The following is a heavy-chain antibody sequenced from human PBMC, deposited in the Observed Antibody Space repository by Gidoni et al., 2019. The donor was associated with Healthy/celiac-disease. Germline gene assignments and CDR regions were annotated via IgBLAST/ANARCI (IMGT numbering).Heavy chain of an antibody. CDR2: IYYSGST. J-gene: IGHJ2*01. CDR1: GGSISSSSYY. D-gene: IGHD2-15*01. V-gene: IGHV4-39*01. CDR3: ARHGVVVVAATFWYFDL. Sequence: QLQLQESGPGLVKPSEPLSLTCTVSGGSISSSSYYWGWIRQPPGKGLEWIGSIYYSGSTYYNPSLKSRVTISVDTSKNQFSLKLSSGTAADTAVYYCARHGVVVVAATFWYFDLWGRGTLVTVSS.